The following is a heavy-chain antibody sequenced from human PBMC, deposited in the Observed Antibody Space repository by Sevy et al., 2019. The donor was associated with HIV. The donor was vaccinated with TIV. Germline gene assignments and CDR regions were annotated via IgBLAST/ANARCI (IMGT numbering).Heavy chain of an antibody. CDR2: ISTASSYI. CDR1: GFTFSYYS. Sequence: ESLKISCAASGFTFSYYSMNWVRQAPGKGLEWVSSISTASSYIYYADSLKGRVTISRDNAKNSLYLQMNSLRAEDTAVYYCARGPYYDFWYFDLWGRGTLVTVSS. V-gene: IGHV3-21*01. D-gene: IGHD3-3*01. J-gene: IGHJ2*01. CDR3: ARGPYYDFWYFDL.